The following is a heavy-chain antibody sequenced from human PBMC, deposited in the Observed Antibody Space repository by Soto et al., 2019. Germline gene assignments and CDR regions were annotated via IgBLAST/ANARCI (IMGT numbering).Heavy chain of an antibody. V-gene: IGHV4-4*02. J-gene: IGHJ6*02. D-gene: IGHD6-25*01. CDR2: IYHSGTT. CDR3: ARDRVAATRTSYYGLDA. CDR1: GGSISSFNW. Sequence: SETLSLTCAVSGGSISSFNWWSWIRQTPGKGLEWICEIYHSGTTNYNPSLKSRATISVDKSKNHFSLKLTSVTAADTAVYYCARDRVAATRTSYYGLDAWGQGTTVTVSS.